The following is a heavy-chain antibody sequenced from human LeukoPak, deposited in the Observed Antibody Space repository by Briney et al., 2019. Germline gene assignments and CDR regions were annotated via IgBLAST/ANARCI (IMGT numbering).Heavy chain of an antibody. Sequence: PSETMSLTCSVSGVPINSRDYYWTWILQPPGKGLEWVGSIYYSGNTYYNPSLQRRVTISVDTSRDYFSLTLSSVTAEDTALYFCSRGTMTAKPADFWGQGTLVTVSS. CDR3: SRGTMTAKPADF. V-gene: IGHV4-39*01. D-gene: IGHD3-10*01. CDR1: GVPINSRDYY. J-gene: IGHJ4*02. CDR2: IYYSGNT.